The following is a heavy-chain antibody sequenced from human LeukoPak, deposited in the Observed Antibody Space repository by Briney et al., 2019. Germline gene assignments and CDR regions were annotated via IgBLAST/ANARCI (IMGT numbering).Heavy chain of an antibody. V-gene: IGHV1-18*01. CDR3: ARVGYTSGCDH. CDR1: DYIFTSYG. Sequence: ASVKVSCKASDYIFTSYGIGWVRQAPGQGLEWMGWISTYNGNTNYVQRLQGRVTMTTDTPTNTVHMELRSLRSDDAAVYYCARVGYTSGCDHWGQGTLVTVSS. J-gene: IGHJ4*02. D-gene: IGHD3-3*01. CDR2: ISTYNGNT.